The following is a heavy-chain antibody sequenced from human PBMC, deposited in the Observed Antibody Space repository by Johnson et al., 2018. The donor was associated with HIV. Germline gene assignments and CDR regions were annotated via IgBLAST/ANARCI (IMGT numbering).Heavy chain of an antibody. J-gene: IGHJ3*02. Sequence: QVQLVESGGGLVQPGRSLKLSCAASGFTFSSYAMHWVRQAPGKGLEWVAVISYDGSNKYYADSVKGRFTISRDNSKNTLYLQMGSLRAEDMAVYYCARDSIPYVVVTLGAFDIWGQGTMVTVSS. CDR3: ARDSIPYVVVTLGAFDI. CDR1: GFTFSSYA. V-gene: IGHV3-30*14. CDR2: ISYDGSNK. D-gene: IGHD3-22*01.